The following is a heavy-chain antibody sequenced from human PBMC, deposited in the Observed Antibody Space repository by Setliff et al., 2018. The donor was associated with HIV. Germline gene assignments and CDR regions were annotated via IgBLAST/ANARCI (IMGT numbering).Heavy chain of an antibody. Sequence: ASVKVSCKASGYTFTNYYIHWVRQAPGQGLEWMGWINPNSGNTNYAQKLQGRVTMTTDTSTSTAYMELRSLRSDDTAVYYCARGPPIVVVPAALLTFDYWGQGTLVTVSS. V-gene: IGHV1-18*04. CDR3: ARGPPIVVVPAALLTFDY. D-gene: IGHD2-2*01. CDR1: GYTFTNYY. J-gene: IGHJ4*02. CDR2: INPNSGNT.